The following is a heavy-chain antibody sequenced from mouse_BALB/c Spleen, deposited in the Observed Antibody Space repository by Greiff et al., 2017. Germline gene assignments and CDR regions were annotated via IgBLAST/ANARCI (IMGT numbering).Heavy chain of an antibody. Sequence: VQLQQSGPELVKPGASVKMSCKASGYTFTSYVMHWVKQKPGQGLEWIGYINPYNDGTKYNEKFKGKATLTSDKSSRTAYMELSSLTSEDSAVYYCASRGAYYRYDDAMDYWGQGTSVTVSS. D-gene: IGHD2-14*01. CDR3: ASRGAYYRYDDAMDY. CDR1: GYTFTSYV. V-gene: IGHV1-14*01. J-gene: IGHJ4*01. CDR2: INPYNDGT.